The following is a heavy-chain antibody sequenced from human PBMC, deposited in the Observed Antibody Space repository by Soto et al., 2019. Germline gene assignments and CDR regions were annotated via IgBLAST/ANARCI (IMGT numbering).Heavy chain of an antibody. Sequence: QVQLVQSGAEVRKPGSSVKVSCQTSGGTFNNFAFTWVRQAPGHGLEWLGGIMPVFDTTNYAASFQGRITITADDLTNTVYMEMKTLRFDDTAVYYCATATISPVSATFHHYGMDVWGQGTTVTVSS. CDR2: IMPVFDTT. D-gene: IGHD6-25*01. J-gene: IGHJ6*02. CDR3: ATATISPVSATFHHYGMDV. V-gene: IGHV1-69*01. CDR1: GGTFNNFA.